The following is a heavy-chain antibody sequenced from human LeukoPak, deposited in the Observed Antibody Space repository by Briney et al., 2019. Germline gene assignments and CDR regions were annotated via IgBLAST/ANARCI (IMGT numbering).Heavy chain of an antibody. Sequence: PGGSLRLSCAASGFTVSSSYMSWVRQAPGKGLEWVSVIYSGGSTYYADSVKGRFTISRDNSKNTLYLQMNSLRAEDTAVYYCARSYRYYMDVWGKGTTVTVSS. CDR1: GFTVSSSY. J-gene: IGHJ6*03. CDR2: IYSGGST. V-gene: IGHV3-66*02. CDR3: ARSYRYYMDV.